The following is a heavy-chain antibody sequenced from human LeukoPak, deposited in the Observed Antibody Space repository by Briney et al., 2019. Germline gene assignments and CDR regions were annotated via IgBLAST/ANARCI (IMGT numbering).Heavy chain of an antibody. CDR2: ISWDGGST. D-gene: IGHD6-19*01. CDR3: AKAAVAGTRGGLSWFDP. Sequence: PGGSLRLSCAASGFTFDDYTMHWVRQAPGKGLEWVSLISWDGGSTYYADSVKGRFTISRDNSKNSLYLQMNSLRTEDTALYYCAKAAVAGTRGGLSWFDPWGQGTLVTVSS. J-gene: IGHJ5*02. CDR1: GFTFDDYT. V-gene: IGHV3-43*01.